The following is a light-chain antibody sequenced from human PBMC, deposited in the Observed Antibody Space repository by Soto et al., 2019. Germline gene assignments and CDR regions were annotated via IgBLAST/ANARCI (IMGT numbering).Light chain of an antibody. J-gene: IGKJ4*01. Sequence: DIQMTQSPSTLSASVGDRVTITCRASQTISSRLAWYQQKPGKAPKLLIYKTSSLESGVPSRFRGSGSGTEFTLTISSLQPDDLGIYYCQHYDTYSPVGGGTKVEIK. CDR2: KTS. CDR3: QHYDTYSP. CDR1: QTISSR. V-gene: IGKV1-5*03.